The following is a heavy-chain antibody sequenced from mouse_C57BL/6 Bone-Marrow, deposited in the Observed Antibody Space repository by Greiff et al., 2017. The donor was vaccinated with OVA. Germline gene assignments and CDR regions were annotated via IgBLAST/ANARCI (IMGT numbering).Heavy chain of an antibody. V-gene: IGHV1-81*01. Sequence: QVQLQESGAELARPGASVKLSCKASGYTFTSYGISWVKQRTGQGLEWIGEIYPRSGNTYYNEKFKGKATLTADKSSSTAYMELRSLTSEDSAVYFCAREYFLWDVEGYWGQGTTLTVSS. CDR3: AREYFLWDVEGY. D-gene: IGHD4-1*01. CDR2: IYPRSGNT. CDR1: GYTFTSYG. J-gene: IGHJ2*01.